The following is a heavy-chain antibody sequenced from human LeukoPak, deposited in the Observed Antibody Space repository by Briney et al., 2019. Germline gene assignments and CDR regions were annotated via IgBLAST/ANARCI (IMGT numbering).Heavy chain of an antibody. CDR1: GFTFSSYA. V-gene: IGHV3-23*01. D-gene: IGHD5-24*01. J-gene: IGHJ4*02. Sequence: GGSLRLSCAASGFTFSSYAMSWVRQAPGKGLEWVSAISGSGGSTYYADSVKGRFTISRDNSKNTLYLQMNSLRAEDTAVYYFAKRPLGGDGYNYVGIYFAYWGQGTLVTVSS. CDR2: ISGSGGST. CDR3: AKRPLGGDGYNYVGIYFAY.